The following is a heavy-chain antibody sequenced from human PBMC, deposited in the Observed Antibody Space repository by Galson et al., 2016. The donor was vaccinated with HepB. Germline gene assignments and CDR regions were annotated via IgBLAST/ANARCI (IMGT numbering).Heavy chain of an antibody. Sequence: SETLSLTCTVSGGSISSSSYYWGWIRQPPGEGLEWIGSIYYSGSAYYNPSLQSRVTISVDTSKNQFSLKLSSVTAADSAVYYCARELGYCSGGNCYGGTFNYWGQGTLVTVSS. J-gene: IGHJ4*02. D-gene: IGHD2-15*01. CDR1: GGSISSSSYY. CDR3: ARELGYCSGGNCYGGTFNY. V-gene: IGHV4-39*07. CDR2: IYYSGSA.